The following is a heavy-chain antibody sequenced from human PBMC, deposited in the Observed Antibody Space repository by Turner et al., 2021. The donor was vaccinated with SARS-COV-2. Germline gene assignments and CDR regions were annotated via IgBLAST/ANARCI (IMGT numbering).Heavy chain of an antibody. J-gene: IGHJ4*02. D-gene: IGHD3-22*01. CDR2: IYWDDDK. V-gene: IGHV2-5*02. Sequence: QITLKESVPTLVKPTQTLTLTCTFSGFSLSTSGVGVGWIRQPPGKALEWLALIYWDDDKRYSPSLKSRLTITKDTSKNQVVLTMTNMDPVDTATYYYAHHIIPMIVAYWGQGTLVTVSS. CDR1: GFSLSTSGVG. CDR3: AHHIIPMIVAY.